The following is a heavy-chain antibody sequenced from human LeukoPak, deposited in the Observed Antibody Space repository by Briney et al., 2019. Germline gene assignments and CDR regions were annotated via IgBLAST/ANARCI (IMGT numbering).Heavy chain of an antibody. CDR2: IKQDGSQK. CDR1: GFMLSSYW. Sequence: GGSLRLSCAASGFMLSSYWMSWVRQAPGKGLEWVANIKQDGSQKYYMDSVKGRFTISRDNSKNTLYLQMNSLRADDTAVYYCAKRRHDYGDYYQMDVWGKGTTVTVSS. J-gene: IGHJ6*03. D-gene: IGHD4-17*01. V-gene: IGHV3-7*03. CDR3: AKRRHDYGDYYQMDV.